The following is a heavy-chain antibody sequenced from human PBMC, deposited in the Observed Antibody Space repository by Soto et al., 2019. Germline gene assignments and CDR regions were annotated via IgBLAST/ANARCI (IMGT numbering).Heavy chain of an antibody. J-gene: IGHJ4*02. D-gene: IGHD6-13*01. CDR2: IIPIFGTA. CDR3: ARLASLYSSQYYFDY. Sequence: ASVKVSCKASGGTFSSYAISWVRQAPGQGLEWMGGIIPIFGTANYAQKFQGRVTITADESTSTAFMELSSLRSEDTAVYYCARLASLYSSQYYFDYWGQGTLGTVSS. CDR1: GGTFSSYA. V-gene: IGHV1-69*13.